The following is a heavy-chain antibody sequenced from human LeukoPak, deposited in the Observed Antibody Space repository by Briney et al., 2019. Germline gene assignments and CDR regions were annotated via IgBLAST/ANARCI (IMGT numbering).Heavy chain of an antibody. D-gene: IGHD3-10*01. CDR3: ARDWGVGRRDY. CDR2: ISSSASSI. Sequence: GGSLRLSCAASGFTFSDYYMSWIRQAPGKGLEWVSYISSSASSIYYADSVKGRFTISRDDVKNSLYLQMNSLRAEDTAVYYCARDWGVGRRDYWGQGTLVTVSS. V-gene: IGHV3-11*01. J-gene: IGHJ4*02. CDR1: GFTFSDYY.